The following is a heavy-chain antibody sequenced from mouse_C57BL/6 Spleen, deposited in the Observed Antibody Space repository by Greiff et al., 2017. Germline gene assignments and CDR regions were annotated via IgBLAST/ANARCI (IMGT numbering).Heavy chain of an antibody. V-gene: IGHV1-26*01. D-gene: IGHD2-3*01. CDR3: ARALYDGYYVGSMDY. Sequence: EVQLQQSGPELVKPGASVKISCKASGYTFTDYYMNWVLQSHGKSLEWIGDINPNNGGTSYNQKFKGKATLTVDKSSSTAYMELRSLTSEDSAVYYCARALYDGYYVGSMDYWGQGTSVTVSS. CDR1: GYTFTDYY. J-gene: IGHJ4*01. CDR2: INPNNGGT.